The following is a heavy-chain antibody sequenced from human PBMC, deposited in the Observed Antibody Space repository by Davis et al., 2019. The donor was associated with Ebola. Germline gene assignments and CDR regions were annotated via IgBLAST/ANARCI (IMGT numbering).Heavy chain of an antibody. CDR3: ARGHNYGFEY. V-gene: IGHV1-2*06. CDR2: IISNSGDT. CDR1: GYTFTGYN. J-gene: IGHJ4*02. Sequence: ASVTVSCKASGYTFTGYNIHWVRQAPGHGLEWMGRIISNSGDTNYAQNFQGRVTMTRDTSISTAYMELSRLTSDDTAVYYCARGHNYGFEYWGQGTLVTVSS. D-gene: IGHD5-18*01.